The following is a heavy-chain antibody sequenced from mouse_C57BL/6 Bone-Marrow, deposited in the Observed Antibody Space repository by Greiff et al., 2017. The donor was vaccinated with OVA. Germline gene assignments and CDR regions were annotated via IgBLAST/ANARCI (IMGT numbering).Heavy chain of an antibody. CDR2: ISYSGST. CDR1: GYSITSGYD. D-gene: IGHD3-2*02. CDR3: AREASSGSWFAY. Sequence: EVMLVESGPGMVKPSQSLSLTCNVPGYSITSGYDWHWIRHFPGNKLEWMGYISYSGSTNYNPSLKSRISITHDTSKNHFFLKLNSVTTEDTATYYCAREASSGSWFAYWGQGTLVTVSA. V-gene: IGHV3-1*01. J-gene: IGHJ3*01.